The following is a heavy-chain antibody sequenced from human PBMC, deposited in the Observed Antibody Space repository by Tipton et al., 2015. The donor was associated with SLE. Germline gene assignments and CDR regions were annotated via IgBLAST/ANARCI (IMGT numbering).Heavy chain of an antibody. J-gene: IGHJ3*02. CDR3: ARDITMVRGMHDAFDI. CDR2: TYYRSKWYN. V-gene: IGHV6-1*01. D-gene: IGHD3-10*01. CDR1: GDSVSSNSAA. Sequence: GLVKPSQTLSLTCAISGDSVSSNSAAWNWIRQSPSRGLEWLGRTYYRSKWYNDYAISVKSRITINPDTSKNQFSLQLNSVTPEDTAVYYCARDITMVRGMHDAFDIWGQGTMVTVSS.